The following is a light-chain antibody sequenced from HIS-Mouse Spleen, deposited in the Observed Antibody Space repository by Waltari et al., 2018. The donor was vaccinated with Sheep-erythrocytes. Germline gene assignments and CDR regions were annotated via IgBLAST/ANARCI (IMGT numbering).Light chain of an antibody. CDR3: QQSYSTPPLT. Sequence: DIQMTKSPSSLSASVGDRVTITCRASQSISSYLNWNQQKPGKAPKLLIYAASSLQSGVPSRFSCSGSGTDFTLTISSLQPEDFATYYCQQSYSTPPLTFGGGTKVEIK. CDR2: AAS. CDR1: QSISSY. V-gene: IGKV1-39*01. J-gene: IGKJ4*01.